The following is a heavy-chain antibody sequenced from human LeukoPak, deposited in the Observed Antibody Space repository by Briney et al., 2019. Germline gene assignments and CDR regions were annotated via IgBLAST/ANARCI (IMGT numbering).Heavy chain of an antibody. CDR2: AYPGGSIT. D-gene: IGHD1-14*01. CDR3: ACRKYFSTWSDP. V-gene: IGHV5-51*01. Sequence: GESLKISCQGFGSSFTTYWIGWVRQTPGKGLEWMGIAYPGGSITHYSPSFQGQVTISADKSTSTAYLQWSSLKASDTAMYYCACRKYFSTWSDPWGQGTLVTVSS. CDR1: GSSFTTYW. J-gene: IGHJ5*02.